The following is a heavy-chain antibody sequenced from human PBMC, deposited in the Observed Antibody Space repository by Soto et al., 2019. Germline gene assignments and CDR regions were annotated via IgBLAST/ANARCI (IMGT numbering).Heavy chain of an antibody. CDR3: ARQRTTVVTQAYFDH. J-gene: IGHJ4*02. CDR1: GGSISSGGYS. D-gene: IGHD4-17*01. Sequence: SETLSLTCAVSGGSISSGGYSWGWIRQPPGKGLEWIGGIYYSGRSYYNPSLKSRVTMSVDTSKNQFSLTLNSVTAADAAVYYCARQRTTVVTQAYFDHWGQGTLVTVSS. CDR2: IYYSGRS. V-gene: IGHV4-39*01.